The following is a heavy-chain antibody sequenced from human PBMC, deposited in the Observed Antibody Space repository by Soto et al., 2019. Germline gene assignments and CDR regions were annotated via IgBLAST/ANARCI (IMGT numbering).Heavy chain of an antibody. Sequence: GASVKVSCKASGYTFTGYYMHWVRQAPGQGLEWMGIINPSGGSTSYAQKFQGRVTMTRDTSTSTVYMELSSLRSEDTAVYYCAVIAARDAFDIWGQGTMVTVSS. V-gene: IGHV1-46*01. CDR1: GYTFTGYY. J-gene: IGHJ3*02. CDR3: AVIAARDAFDI. D-gene: IGHD6-6*01. CDR2: INPSGGST.